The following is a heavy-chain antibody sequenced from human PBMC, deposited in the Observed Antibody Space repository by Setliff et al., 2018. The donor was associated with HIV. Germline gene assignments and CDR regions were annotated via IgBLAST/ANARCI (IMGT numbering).Heavy chain of an antibody. CDR3: ARERPSTYDFWSGYYTTPFFDY. J-gene: IGHJ4*02. CDR1: GGSINNYY. D-gene: IGHD3-3*01. V-gene: IGHV4-59*01. CDR2: IYYSGST. Sequence: SETLSLTCTVSGGSINNYYWSWIRQPPGKGLEWIGYIYYSGSTNYNPSLKSRVTISVNTSKNQFSLKLSSVTAADTAVYYCARERPSTYDFWSGYYTTPFFDYWGQGTLVTVSS.